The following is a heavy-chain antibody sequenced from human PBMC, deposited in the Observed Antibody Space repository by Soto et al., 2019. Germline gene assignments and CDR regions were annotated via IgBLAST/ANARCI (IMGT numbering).Heavy chain of an antibody. CDR2: ISSSSSYI. CDR3: ASNIEIAAAGIGYFQH. D-gene: IGHD6-13*01. J-gene: IGHJ1*01. Sequence: EVQLVESGGGLVKPGGSLRLSCAASGFTFISYSMNWFPQAPGKGLEWVSSISSSSSYIYYADSVKGRFTISRENAKNSLYLQMNSLRAEDTAVYYCASNIEIAAAGIGYFQHWGQGTLVTVSS. CDR1: GFTFISYS. V-gene: IGHV3-21*01.